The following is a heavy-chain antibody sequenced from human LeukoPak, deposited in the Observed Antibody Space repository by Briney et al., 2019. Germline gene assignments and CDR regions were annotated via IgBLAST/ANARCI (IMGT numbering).Heavy chain of an antibody. CDR2: ISGSGIST. J-gene: IGHJ4*02. CDR3: AKGPTYYYDTSGYYIDY. V-gene: IGHV3-23*01. Sequence: GGSLRLSCAPSGFTFANYAMNWVRQAPGKGLEWVSSISGSGISTYYADSVKGRFTISRDNSKNTLYLQMNSLRAEDTAVYYCAKGPTYYYDTSGYYIDYWGQGTLVTVSS. D-gene: IGHD3-22*01. CDR1: GFTFANYA.